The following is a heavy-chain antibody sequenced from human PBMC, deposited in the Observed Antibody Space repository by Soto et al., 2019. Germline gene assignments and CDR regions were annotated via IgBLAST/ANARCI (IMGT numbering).Heavy chain of an antibody. D-gene: IGHD1-1*01. Sequence: SETLSLTCTVSGVCISIHHWSWVRQPPGKGLEWIGYIYYSGNPNYNPSLKSRVTMSLDTSKNQFSLKLNSVTAADTAVYYCARRDWNDAXDVWGQGTMVTVSS. V-gene: IGHV4-59*11. CDR2: IYYSGNP. J-gene: IGHJ3*01. CDR1: GVCISIHH. CDR3: ARRDWNDAXDV.